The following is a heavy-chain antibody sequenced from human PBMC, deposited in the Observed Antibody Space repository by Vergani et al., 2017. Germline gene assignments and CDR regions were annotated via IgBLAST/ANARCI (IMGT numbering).Heavy chain of an antibody. Sequence: QVQLVESGGGVVQPGRSLRLSCAASVFTFNQYGMHCVRQAPGKGLEWVAVTWYDGNNKQYADSVKGRFTISRDNSKSTMYLQMNSLRDDDTGVYYCARDLRLLYNRFDPWGQGTLVTVSS. J-gene: IGHJ5*02. D-gene: IGHD1-14*01. CDR2: TWYDGNNK. CDR3: ARDLRLLYNRFDP. CDR1: VFTFNQYG. V-gene: IGHV3-33*01.